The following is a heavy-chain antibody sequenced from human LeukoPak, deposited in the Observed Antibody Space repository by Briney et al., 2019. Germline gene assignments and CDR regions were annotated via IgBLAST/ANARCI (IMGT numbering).Heavy chain of an antibody. CDR2: IYYSGST. CDR1: GGSISSYY. V-gene: IGHV4-59*01. Sequence: SETLSLTRTVSGGSISSYYWSWIRQPPGKGLEWIGYIYYSGSTNYNPSLKSRVTISVDTPKNQFSLKLSSVTAADTAVYYCARGWFGEYGDWFDPWGQGTLVTVSS. J-gene: IGHJ5*02. CDR3: ARGWFGEYGDWFDP. D-gene: IGHD3-10*01.